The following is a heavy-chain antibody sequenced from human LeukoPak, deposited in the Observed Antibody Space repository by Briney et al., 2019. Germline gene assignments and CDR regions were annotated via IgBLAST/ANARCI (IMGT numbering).Heavy chain of an antibody. V-gene: IGHV1-46*01. CDR3: ARDLRVGATGSRGYFDY. CDR1: GYTFTSYY. D-gene: IGHD1-26*01. J-gene: IGHJ4*02. CDR2: INPSGGST. Sequence: ASVKVSCKASGYTFTSYYMRWVRQAPGQGLEWMGIINPSGGSTSYAQKFQGRVTMTRDTSTSTVYMELSSLRSEDTAVYYCARDLRVGATGSRGYFDYWGQGTLVTVSS.